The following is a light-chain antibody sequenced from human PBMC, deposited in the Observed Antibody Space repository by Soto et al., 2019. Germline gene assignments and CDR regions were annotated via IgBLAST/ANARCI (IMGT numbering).Light chain of an antibody. CDR2: DAS. V-gene: IGKV3-11*01. J-gene: IGKJ4*01. CDR1: QSVNKY. CDR3: QQRGIWPLT. Sequence: DIVLTQSPATLSLSPGERATLSCRASQSVNKYLAWYQQKPGQAPRLLIYDASNRATGIPARFSGSGSGTDFTLTISSLEPEDFAVYHCQQRGIWPLTFGGGTKVEIK.